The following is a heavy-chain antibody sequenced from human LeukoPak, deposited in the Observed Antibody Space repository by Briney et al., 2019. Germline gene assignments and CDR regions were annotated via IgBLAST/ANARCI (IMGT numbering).Heavy chain of an antibody. D-gene: IGHD2-15*01. CDR1: GGSITGYY. CDR3: ARGYCSGANCYTAPDY. CDR2: MDPKGTT. V-gene: IGHV4-4*07. Sequence: SETLSLTCTVSGGSITGYYWNWIRQPAGKGLEWIGRMDPKGTTSYNPSLKSRVTMSVVTSKNQFSLKLKSVTAADTAMYYCARGYCSGANCYTAPDYWGQGTLVTVSS. J-gene: IGHJ4*02.